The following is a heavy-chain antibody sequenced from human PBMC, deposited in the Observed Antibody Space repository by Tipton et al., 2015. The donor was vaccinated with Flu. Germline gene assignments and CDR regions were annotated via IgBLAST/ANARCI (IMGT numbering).Heavy chain of an antibody. CDR1: GYTFTGYY. V-gene: IGHV1-2*02. D-gene: IGHD6-6*01. J-gene: IGHJ4*02. CDR3: VRDHSSSSGYRDW. Sequence: QVQLVQSGAEVKKPGASVKVSCKASGYTFTGYYMHWVRQAPGQGLEWMGWVNPKSGGTNYVQKFQGRVTMTRDTSISTAYMELSRLRFDDTAVYFCVRDHSSSSGYRDWWGQGTLVVVSS. CDR2: VNPKSGGT.